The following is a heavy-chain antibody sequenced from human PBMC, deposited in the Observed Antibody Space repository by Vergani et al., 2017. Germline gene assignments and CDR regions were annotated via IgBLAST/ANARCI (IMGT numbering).Heavy chain of an antibody. D-gene: IGHD6-19*01. CDR3: ARGRRAVAVFWFDP. Sequence: QVQLQQWGAGLLKPSETLSLTCAVYGGSFSGYYWSWIRQPPGKGLEWIGEINHSGSTNYNPSLKSRVTISVDTSKSQFSLKLSSVTAADTAVYYCARGRRAVAVFWFDPWGQGTLVTFSS. J-gene: IGHJ5*02. CDR2: INHSGST. V-gene: IGHV4-34*01. CDR1: GGSFSGYY.